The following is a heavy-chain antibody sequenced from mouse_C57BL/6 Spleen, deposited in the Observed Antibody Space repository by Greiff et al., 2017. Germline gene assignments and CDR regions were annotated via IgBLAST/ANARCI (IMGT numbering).Heavy chain of an antibody. D-gene: IGHD3-1*01. V-gene: IGHV7-3*01. CDR2: ISNKANGYTT. CDR3: AGYNSALYYFDY. J-gene: IGHJ2*01. CDR1: GFTFTDYY. Sequence: EVQRVESGGGLVQPGGSLSLSCAASGFTFTDYYMSWVRQPPGKALEWLGFISNKANGYTTEYSASVKGRFTISRDNSQSILYLQMNALRAEDSATYYCAGYNSALYYFDYWGQGTTLTVSS.